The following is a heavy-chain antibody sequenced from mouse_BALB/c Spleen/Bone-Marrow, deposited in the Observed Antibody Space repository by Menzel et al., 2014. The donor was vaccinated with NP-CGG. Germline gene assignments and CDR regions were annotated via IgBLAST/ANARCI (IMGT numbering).Heavy chain of an antibody. V-gene: IGHV7-1*02. J-gene: IGHJ2*01. CDR3: ARGELETGSFDY. Sequence: DVQLQESGGGLAQPGGSLILSCATSGFTFSDFYMEWVRQPPGKRLEWIAASRNKANDYTTEYSASVKGRFIVSRDTSQSILYLQMNALRPEDTAIYYCARGELETGSFDYWGQGTTLTVSS. CDR2: SRNKANDYTT. D-gene: IGHD4-1*01. CDR1: GFTFSDFY.